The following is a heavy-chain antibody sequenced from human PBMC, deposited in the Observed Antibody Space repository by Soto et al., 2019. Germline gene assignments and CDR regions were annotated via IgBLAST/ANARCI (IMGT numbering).Heavy chain of an antibody. D-gene: IGHD4-17*01. V-gene: IGHV3-30*18. CDR1: GFTFSSYG. Sequence: PGGSLRLSCAASGFTFSSYGMHWVRQAPGKGLEWVAVISYDGSNKYYADSVKGRFTISRDNSKNTLYLQMNSLRAEDTAVYYCAKEGYGPTKYYGMDVWGQGTTVTVSS. CDR2: ISYDGSNK. J-gene: IGHJ6*02. CDR3: AKEGYGPTKYYGMDV.